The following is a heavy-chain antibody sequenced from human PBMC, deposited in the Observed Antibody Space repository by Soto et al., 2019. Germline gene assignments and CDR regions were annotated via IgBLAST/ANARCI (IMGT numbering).Heavy chain of an antibody. CDR1: GYTFTSYY. CDR3: AREELPAKAMEETYYYYGMDV. Sequence: GSSVKVSCKASGYTFTSYYMHWVRQAPGQGLEWMGIINPSGGSTSYAQKFQGRVTMTRDTSTSTVYMELSSLRSEDTAVYYCAREELPAKAMEETYYYYGMDVWGQGTTVTVSS. D-gene: IGHD5-18*01. CDR2: INPSGGST. J-gene: IGHJ6*02. V-gene: IGHV1-46*01.